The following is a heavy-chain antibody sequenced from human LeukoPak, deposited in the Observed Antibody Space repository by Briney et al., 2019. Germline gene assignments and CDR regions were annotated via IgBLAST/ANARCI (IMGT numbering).Heavy chain of an antibody. CDR2: ISSSSTYI. CDR3: AKDKRVRTYYYDSSGSQYFDY. J-gene: IGHJ4*02. D-gene: IGHD3-22*01. CDR1: GFTFSSYN. V-gene: IGHV3-21*04. Sequence: GGSLRLSCAASGFTFSSYNVNWVRQAPGKGLEWVSFISSSSTYIYYADSMKGRFTISRDNAKNSLYLQMNSPRAEDTAVYYCAKDKRVRTYYYDSSGSQYFDYWGQGTLVTVSS.